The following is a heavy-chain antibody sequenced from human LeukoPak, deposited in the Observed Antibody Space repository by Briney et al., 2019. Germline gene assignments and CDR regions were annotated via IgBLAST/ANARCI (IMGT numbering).Heavy chain of an antibody. CDR3: ARGKGQDSGYDYFLDY. D-gene: IGHD5-12*01. V-gene: IGHV3-30-3*01. CDR1: GFTFSSYA. J-gene: IGHJ4*02. Sequence: PGGSLRLSCAASGFTFSSYAMHWVRQAPGKGLEWVTLFSYDGNSKYYADSVKGRFTISRDNSKNTLYLQMNSLRADDSAIYYCARGKGQDSGYDYFLDYWGQGTLVTVSS. CDR2: FSYDGNSK.